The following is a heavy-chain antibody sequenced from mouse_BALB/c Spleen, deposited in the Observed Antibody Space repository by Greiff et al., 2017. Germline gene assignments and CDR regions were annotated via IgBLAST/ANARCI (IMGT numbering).Heavy chain of an antibody. J-gene: IGHJ4*01. CDR3: ARWANDAYYYAMDY. CDR2: ISSGSSTI. Sequence: EVKVVESGGGLVQPGGSRKLSCAASGFTFSSFGMHWVRQAPEKELEWVAYISSGSSTIYYAATVKGRFTISRDNPKNTLFLQMTSLSSEDTAMYYCARWANDAYYYAMDYWGQGTSVTVSS. D-gene: IGHD3-1*01. CDR1: GFTFSSFG. V-gene: IGHV5-17*02.